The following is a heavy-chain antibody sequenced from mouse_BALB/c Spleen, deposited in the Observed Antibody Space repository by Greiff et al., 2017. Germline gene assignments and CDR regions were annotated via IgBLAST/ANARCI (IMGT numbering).Heavy chain of an antibody. V-gene: IGHV1-15*01. D-gene: IGHD2-4*01. CDR2: IDPETGGT. CDR3: TRWGYYDYFYAMDY. J-gene: IGHJ4*01. CDR1: GYTFTDYE. Sequence: QVQLQQSGAELVRPGASVTLSCKASGYTFTDYEMHWVKQTPVHGLEWIGAIDPETGGTAYNQKFKGTATLTADKSSSTAYMELRSLTSEDSAVYYCTRWGYYDYFYAMDYWGQGTSVTVSS.